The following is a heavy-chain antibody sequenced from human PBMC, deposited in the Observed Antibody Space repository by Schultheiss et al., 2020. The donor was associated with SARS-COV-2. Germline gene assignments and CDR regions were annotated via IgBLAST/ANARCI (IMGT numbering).Heavy chain of an antibody. CDR2: IYYSGST. CDR3: ARQGSYSSSYTVDY. Sequence: SETLSLTCTVSGGSISTYYWNWVRQPPGKGLEWIGSIYYSGSTYYNPSLKSRVTISVDTSKNQFSLKLSSVTAADTAVYYCARQGSYSSSYTVDYWGQGTLVTVSS. D-gene: IGHD6-13*01. V-gene: IGHV4-59*05. J-gene: IGHJ4*02. CDR1: GGSISTYY.